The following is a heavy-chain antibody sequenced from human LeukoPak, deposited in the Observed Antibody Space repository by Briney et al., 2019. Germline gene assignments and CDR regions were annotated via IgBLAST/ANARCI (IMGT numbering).Heavy chain of an antibody. D-gene: IGHD3-16*01. CDR2: ISYDGSNK. CDR1: GFTFSSYG. J-gene: IGHJ4*01. Sequence: GGSLRLSCAASGFTFSSYGMTWVRQAPGKGLEWVAVISYDGSNKYYADSVKGRFTISRDNSKNTLYLQMNSPRAEDTAVYYCARGSHDYWALSYWGHGTLVTVSS. V-gene: IGHV3-30*03. CDR3: ARGSHDYWALSY.